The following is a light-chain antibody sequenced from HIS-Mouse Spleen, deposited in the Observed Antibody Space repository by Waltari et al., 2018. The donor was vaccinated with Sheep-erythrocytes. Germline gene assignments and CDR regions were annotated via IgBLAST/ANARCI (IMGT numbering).Light chain of an antibody. CDR3: CSYAGSYNHV. CDR2: DVS. V-gene: IGLV2-11*01. Sequence: QSALTQPRSVSGSPGQSVTISCTGTSSDVGGYHYVSWYQQHPGKAPKLMSYDVSKRPSGVPDRFSGSKSGNTASLTISGLQAEDEADYYCCSYAGSYNHVFATGTKVTVL. J-gene: IGLJ1*01. CDR1: SSDVGGYHY.